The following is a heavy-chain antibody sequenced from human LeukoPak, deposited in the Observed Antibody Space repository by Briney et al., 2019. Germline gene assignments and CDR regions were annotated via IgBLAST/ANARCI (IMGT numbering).Heavy chain of an antibody. CDR2: INPNSGGT. V-gene: IGHV1-2*02. CDR1: GYTFTGYY. Sequence: GASVKVSCKASGYTFTGYYMHWVRQAPGQGLEWMGWINPNSGGTNYAQKFQGRVTMTRDTSISTAYMELSRLRSDDTAVYYCASYCTNGVCNEYNWFDPWGQGTLVTVSS. CDR3: ASYCTNGVCNEYNWFDP. J-gene: IGHJ5*02. D-gene: IGHD2-8*01.